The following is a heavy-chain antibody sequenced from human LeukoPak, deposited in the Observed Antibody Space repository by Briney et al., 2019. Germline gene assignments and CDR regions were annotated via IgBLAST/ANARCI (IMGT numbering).Heavy chain of an antibody. Sequence: PSVKLSFTSSGSAFTSNGIYWVGQTPRQGREWMGWMNRNSGNTGYAQKFQGRVTITRNTSISTAYMELSSLRSEDTAVYYCARGPARLRAIKGFDPWGQGTVVTVSS. CDR3: ARGPARLRAIKGFDP. V-gene: IGHV1-8*03. CDR2: MNRNSGNT. D-gene: IGHD4-17*01. J-gene: IGHJ5*02. CDR1: GSAFTSNG.